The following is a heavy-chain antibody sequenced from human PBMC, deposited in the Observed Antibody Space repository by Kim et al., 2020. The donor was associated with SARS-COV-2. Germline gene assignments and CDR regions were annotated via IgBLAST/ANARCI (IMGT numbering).Heavy chain of an antibody. Sequence: GGSLRLSCAASGFTFSSYSMNWVRQAPGKGLEWVSSISSSSSYIYYADSVKGRFTISRDNAKNSLYLQMNSLRAEDTAVYYCARDPYYDILTGYYSPRAFDIWGQGTMVTVSS. V-gene: IGHV3-21*01. CDR1: GFTFSSYS. CDR2: ISSSSSYI. D-gene: IGHD3-9*01. CDR3: ARDPYYDILTGYYSPRAFDI. J-gene: IGHJ3*02.